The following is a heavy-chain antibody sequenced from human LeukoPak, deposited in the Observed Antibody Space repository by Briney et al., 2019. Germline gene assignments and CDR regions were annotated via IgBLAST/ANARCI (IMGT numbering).Heavy chain of an antibody. CDR1: GFTFDDYP. D-gene: IGHD2-15*01. Sequence: GGSLRLSCAASGFTFDDYPMHWVRHAPGKGLEWVSLISGDGGSTYYADSVKGRFTISRDNSKNSLYLQMNSLRTEDTALYYCAKGLTDIVVVVAATNYYYYGMDVWGQGTTVTVSS. CDR2: ISGDGGST. V-gene: IGHV3-43*02. CDR3: AKGLTDIVVVVAATNYYYYGMDV. J-gene: IGHJ6*02.